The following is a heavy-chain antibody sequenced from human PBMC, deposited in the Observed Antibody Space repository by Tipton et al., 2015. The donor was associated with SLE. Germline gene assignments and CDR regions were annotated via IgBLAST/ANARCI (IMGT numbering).Heavy chain of an antibody. D-gene: IGHD3-16*02. CDR2: IRYDGSNK. J-gene: IGHJ3*02. CDR1: GFTFSSYG. CDR3: AKCNYVWGSYRSGAFDI. Sequence: SGFTFSSYGMHWVRQAPGKGLEWVAFIRYDGSNKYYADSVKGRFTISRDNSKNTLYLQMNSLRAEDTAVYYCAKCNYVWGSYRSGAFDIWGQGTMVTVSS. V-gene: IGHV3-30*02.